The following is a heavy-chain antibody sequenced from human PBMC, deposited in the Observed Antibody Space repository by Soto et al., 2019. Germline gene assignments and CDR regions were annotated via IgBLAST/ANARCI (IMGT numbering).Heavy chain of an antibody. V-gene: IGHV3-48*02. CDR3: ARVSRYSGYVWLDP. D-gene: IGHD5-12*01. CDR2: ISSSSSTI. Sequence: GSLRLSCAASGFTFSSYSMNWVRQAPGKGLEWVSYISSSSSTIYYADSVKGRFTISRDNAKNSLYLQMNSLRDEDTAVYYCARVSRYSGYVWLDPWGQGTLVTVSS. J-gene: IGHJ5*02. CDR1: GFTFSSYS.